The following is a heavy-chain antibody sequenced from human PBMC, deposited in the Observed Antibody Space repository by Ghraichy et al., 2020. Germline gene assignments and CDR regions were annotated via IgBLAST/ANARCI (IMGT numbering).Heavy chain of an antibody. CDR2: IKQDGSEK. Sequence: LSLTCAASGFTFSSYWMSWVRQAPGKGLEWVANIKQDGSEKYYVDSVKGRFTISRDNAKNSLYLQMNSLRAEDTAVYYCARMMVIGRYYYYGMDVWGQGTTVTVSS. D-gene: IGHD3-16*02. J-gene: IGHJ6*02. V-gene: IGHV3-7*01. CDR1: GFTFSSYW. CDR3: ARMMVIGRYYYYGMDV.